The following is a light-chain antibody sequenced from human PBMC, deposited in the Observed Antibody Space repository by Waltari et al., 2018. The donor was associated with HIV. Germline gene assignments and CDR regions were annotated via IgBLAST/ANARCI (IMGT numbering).Light chain of an antibody. J-gene: IGLJ1*01. CDR1: TSNIGPNI. V-gene: IGLV1-47*01. CDR2: STE. CDR3: ATWDDNLNTYV. Sequence: QSVLSQPPSMSGAPGLRVTLPCSGYTSNIGPNIVYWFQHGPDAAPKLFTFSTERRPWGGRGRVSGSKAGTSAYLAISGLRPEDEADYYCATWDDNLNTYVFGPGT.